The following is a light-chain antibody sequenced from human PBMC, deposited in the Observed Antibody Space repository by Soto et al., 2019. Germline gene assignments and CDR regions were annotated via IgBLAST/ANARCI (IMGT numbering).Light chain of an antibody. J-gene: IGKJ5*01. V-gene: IGKV3-15*01. CDR3: QQYHIWPSIT. CDR1: QSVSEY. Sequence: LVMPQSPATLSVSPGERATLSCRASQSVSEYLAWYQQKPGQAPRLLIYGASTRATGIPARFSGSGSGTEFTLTISSLQSEDFAVYYCQQYHIWPSITFGQGTRLEIK. CDR2: GAS.